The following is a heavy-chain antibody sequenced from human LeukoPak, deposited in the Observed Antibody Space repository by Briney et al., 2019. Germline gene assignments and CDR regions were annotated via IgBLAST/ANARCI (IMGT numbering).Heavy chain of an antibody. V-gene: IGHV1-8*01. CDR3: AGAPVDTAMTRYYYYYYYMDV. J-gene: IGHJ6*03. CDR1: GYTFTSYD. D-gene: IGHD5-18*01. Sequence: ASVKVSCKAPGYTFTSYDINWVRQATGQGLEWMGWMNPNSGNTGYAQKFQGKVTMTRTTSISTAYMELSSLRSEDTAVYYCAGAPVDTAMTRYYYYYYYMDVWGKGTTVTVSS. CDR2: MNPNSGNT.